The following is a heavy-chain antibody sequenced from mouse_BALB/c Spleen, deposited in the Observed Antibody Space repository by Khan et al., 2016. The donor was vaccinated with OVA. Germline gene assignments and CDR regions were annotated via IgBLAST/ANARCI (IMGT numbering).Heavy chain of an antibody. CDR2: IDPANGET. J-gene: IGHJ2*01. D-gene: IGHD2-10*01. Sequence: EVQLQQSGADLVKPGASVRLSCTSSGFNIKDTYMHWVKQRPAQGLEWSGRIDPANGETKYDPKFQGKATITADKSSNTAYLQHSILTAEDTAVYYCAITYYGSYICFDYWGQGTTLTVSS. CDR1: GFNIKDTY. CDR3: AITYYGSYICFDY. V-gene: IGHV14-3*02.